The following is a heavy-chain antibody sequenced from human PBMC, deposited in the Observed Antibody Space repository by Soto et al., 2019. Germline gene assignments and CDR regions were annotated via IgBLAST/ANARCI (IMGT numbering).Heavy chain of an antibody. J-gene: IGHJ6*02. CDR3: ASNPRGNYCMDV. V-gene: IGHV1-69*13. CDR1: GVTFSSYA. Sequence: SVKVSCKASGVTFSSYAISWVRQAPGQGLEWMGGIIPIFGTANYAQKFQGRVTITADESTSTAYMELSSLRSEDTAGYYRASNPRGNYCMDVCGRGATV. D-gene: IGHD1-1*01. CDR2: IIPIFGTA.